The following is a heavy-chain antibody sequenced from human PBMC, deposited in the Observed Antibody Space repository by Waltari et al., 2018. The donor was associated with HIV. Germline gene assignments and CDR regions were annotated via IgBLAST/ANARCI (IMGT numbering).Heavy chain of an antibody. CDR3: AREVFYYDNSGHPGWFDP. CDR2: GYNEGTT. CDR1: GFTVGNSS. Sequence: VRLVESGGGLVRPGGALRLSCTVSGFTVGNSSMTWVRHASGRGLEWVSTGYNEGTTVNADSVKGRFSTSRDTAKNILHLLSDSLRVDDTAVYYCAREVFYYDNSGHPGWFDPWGQGTLVAVSS. J-gene: IGHJ5*02. V-gene: IGHV3-66*01. D-gene: IGHD3-22*01.